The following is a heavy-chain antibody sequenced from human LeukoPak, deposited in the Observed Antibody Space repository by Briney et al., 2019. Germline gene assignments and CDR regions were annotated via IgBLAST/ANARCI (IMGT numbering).Heavy chain of an antibody. D-gene: IGHD3-22*01. CDR3: ARDWTPIYDTSGYSTAAIHY. J-gene: IGHJ4*02. CDR2: INPSGGST. Sequence: ASVKVSCKASGYTFTRYSMHWVRQTPGQGLEWMGIINPSGGSTSYAQKLQGRVTMTRDTSTSTVYMELSSLRSDDTAAYYCARDWTPIYDTSGYSTAAIHYWGQGTLVTVSS. CDR1: GYTFTRYS. V-gene: IGHV1-46*04.